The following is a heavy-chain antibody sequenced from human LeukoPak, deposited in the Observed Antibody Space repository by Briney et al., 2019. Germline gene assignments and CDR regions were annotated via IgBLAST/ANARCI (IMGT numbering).Heavy chain of an antibody. Sequence: PSETLSLTCTVSGGSISSSSYYWGWIRQPPGKGLEWIGSIYYSGSTYYNPSLKSRVTISVDTSKNQFSLKLSSVTAADTAVYYCARRRGGSLRPSLYYFDYWGQGTLVTVSS. V-gene: IGHV4-39*01. D-gene: IGHD2-15*01. CDR3: ARRRGGSLRPSLYYFDY. J-gene: IGHJ4*02. CDR1: GGSISSSSYY. CDR2: IYYSGST.